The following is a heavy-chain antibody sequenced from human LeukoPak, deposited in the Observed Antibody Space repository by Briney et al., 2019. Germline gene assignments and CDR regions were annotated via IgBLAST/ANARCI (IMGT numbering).Heavy chain of an antibody. Sequence: GGSLRLSCAASGWTFSSYEMNWVRQAPGKGLEWVSYISSSGSTIYHPDSVKRRFTISRDNDKKSPYLQMNSLRAEDTAVYYCARAASRLPDYYGSGSRVCKPWGQRTLVTVSS. V-gene: IGHV3-48*03. J-gene: IGHJ5*02. CDR3: ARAASRLPDYYGSGSRVCKP. D-gene: IGHD3-10*01. CDR2: ISSSGSTI. CDR1: GWTFSSYE.